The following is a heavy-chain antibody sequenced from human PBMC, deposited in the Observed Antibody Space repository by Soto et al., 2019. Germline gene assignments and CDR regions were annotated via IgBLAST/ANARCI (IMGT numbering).Heavy chain of an antibody. CDR2: ISYDGSNK. CDR1: VFTFSRYA. CDR3: ARAYSDAFDI. D-gene: IGHD2-15*01. V-gene: IGHV3-30-3*01. J-gene: IGHJ3*02. Sequence: GWSLRLSCEASVFTFSRYALHWFRQAPGKVMEWVAVISYDGSNKYYADSVKGRFTISRDNSKNTLYLQMNSLRAEDTAVYYCARAYSDAFDIWGQGTLVTVSS.